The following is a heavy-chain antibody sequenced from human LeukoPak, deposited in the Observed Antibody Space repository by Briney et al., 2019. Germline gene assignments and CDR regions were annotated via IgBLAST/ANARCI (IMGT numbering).Heavy chain of an antibody. V-gene: IGHV1-69*13. Sequence: SVKVSCKASGGTFSSYAISWVRQAPGQGLEWMGGIIPIFGTANYAQKFQGRVTITADESTSTAYMELSSLRSEDTAVYYCASTHSSGYYYYYMDVWGKGTTVTVSS. CDR2: IIPIFGTA. CDR1: GGTFSSYA. D-gene: IGHD6-19*01. CDR3: ASTHSSGYYYYYMDV. J-gene: IGHJ6*03.